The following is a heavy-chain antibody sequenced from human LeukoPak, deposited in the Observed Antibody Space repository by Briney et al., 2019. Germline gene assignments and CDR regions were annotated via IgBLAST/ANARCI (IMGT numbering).Heavy chain of an antibody. CDR3: ARDQGWFGELLNPPDYYYYGMDV. CDR1: SDSISRYY. Sequence: SETLSLTCTVSSDSISRYYWSWIRQPPGKGLEWIGYIYYSGSTNYNPSLKSRVTISVDTSKNQFSLKLSSVTAADTAVYYCARDQGWFGELLNPPDYYYYGMDVWGQGTTVTVSS. CDR2: IYYSGST. J-gene: IGHJ6*02. V-gene: IGHV4-59*01. D-gene: IGHD3-10*01.